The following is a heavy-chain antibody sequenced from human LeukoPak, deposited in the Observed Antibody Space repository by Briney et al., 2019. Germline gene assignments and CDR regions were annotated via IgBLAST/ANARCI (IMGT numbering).Heavy chain of an antibody. Sequence: GGSLRLSCAASGFTFRSNTMSWVRQAPGKWLEWVSAITGGSDSTYHADSVKGRFTISRDNSKNTLYLQMNRLRAEHTAVYYCAKANYYDSSGYYENLDYWGQGTLVTVSS. D-gene: IGHD3-22*01. J-gene: IGHJ4*02. CDR2: ITGGSDST. V-gene: IGHV3-23*01. CDR1: GFTFRSNT. CDR3: AKANYYDSSGYYENLDY.